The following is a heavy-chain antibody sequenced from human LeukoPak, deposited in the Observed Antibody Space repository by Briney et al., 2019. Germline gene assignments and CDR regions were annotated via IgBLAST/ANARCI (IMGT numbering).Heavy chain of an antibody. CDR1: GGSISSGGYY. V-gene: IGHV4-30-2*01. J-gene: IGHJ4*02. Sequence: PSETLSLTCTVSGGSISSGGYYWSWIRQPPGKGLEWIGYIYHSGSTYYNPSLKSRVTISVDRSKNQFSLKLGSVTAADTAVYYCARAGPSFPQLDYWGQGTLVTVSS. CDR2: IYHSGST. CDR3: ARAGPSFPQLDY.